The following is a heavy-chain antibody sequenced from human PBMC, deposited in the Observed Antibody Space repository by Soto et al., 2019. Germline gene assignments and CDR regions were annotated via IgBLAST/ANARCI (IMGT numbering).Heavy chain of an antibody. CDR1: GFTVSSNY. V-gene: IGHV3-53*04. Sequence: GGSLRLSCAASGFTVSSNYMSWVRQAPGKGLEWVSVIYSGGSTYYADSVKGRFTISRHNSKNTLYLQMNSLRAEDTAVYYCARGTSYYDILTGYSSDAFDIWGQGTMVTVSS. J-gene: IGHJ3*02. D-gene: IGHD3-9*01. CDR2: IYSGGST. CDR3: ARGTSYYDILTGYSSDAFDI.